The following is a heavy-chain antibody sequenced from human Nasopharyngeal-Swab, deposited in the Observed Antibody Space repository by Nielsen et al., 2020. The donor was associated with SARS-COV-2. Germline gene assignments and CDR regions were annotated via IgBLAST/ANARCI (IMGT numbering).Heavy chain of an antibody. D-gene: IGHD3-16*01. Sequence: GESLKISCAASGFTFSSFPIHWVRQAPGKGLEWVTVISYDGSNKYYADSVKGRFTISRDNSKNTLYLQMNSLRTEDTAVYYCARDRVPFLVGRPFDYWGQGTLVTVSS. CDR2: ISYDGSNK. CDR3: ARDRVPFLVGRPFDY. CDR1: GFTFSSFP. J-gene: IGHJ4*02. V-gene: IGHV3-30-3*01.